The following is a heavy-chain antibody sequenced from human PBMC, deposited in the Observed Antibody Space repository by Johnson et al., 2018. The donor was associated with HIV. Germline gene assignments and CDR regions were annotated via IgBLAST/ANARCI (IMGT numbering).Heavy chain of an antibody. CDR1: GFTFSSYG. V-gene: IGHV3-30*18. D-gene: IGHD4-17*01. J-gene: IGHJ3*02. CDR3: AKLPVLYGDFDDAFNI. Sequence: QVQLVESGGGLVQPGGSLRLSCAASGFTFSSYGMHWVRQAPGKGLEWVAVISYDGSNKYYADSVKGRFTISRDNSKNTLYLQMNSLRAEDTAVYYCAKLPVLYGDFDDAFNIWGQGTMVTVSS. CDR2: ISYDGSNK.